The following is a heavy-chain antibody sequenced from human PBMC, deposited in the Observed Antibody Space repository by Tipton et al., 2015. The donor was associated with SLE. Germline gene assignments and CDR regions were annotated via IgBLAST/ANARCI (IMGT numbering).Heavy chain of an antibody. J-gene: IGHJ4*02. D-gene: IGHD5-24*01. CDR2: VYNDGSA. CDR1: GFIVSSYY. V-gene: IGHV3-53*05. Sequence: SLRLSCAASGFIVSSYYMSWVRQAPGKGLEWVSIVYNDGSAHYADSVKGRFTLSRDTSKNTLYLQMDSLRPEDTAVYYCARCDGYNCLRGFDYWGQGTLVTVS. CDR3: ARCDGYNCLRGFDY.